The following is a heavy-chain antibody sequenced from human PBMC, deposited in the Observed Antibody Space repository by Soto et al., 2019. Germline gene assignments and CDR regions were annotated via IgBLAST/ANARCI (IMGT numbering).Heavy chain of an antibody. CDR3: ARDAYYYGSGSYYYSADAFDI. Sequence: GGSLRLSCAASGFTFSSYAMHWVRQAPGKGLEWVAVISYDGSNKYYADSVKGRFTISRDNSKNTLYLQMNSLRAEDTAAYYCARDAYYYGSGSYYYSADAFDIWGQGTMVTVSS. CDR2: ISYDGSNK. D-gene: IGHD3-10*01. J-gene: IGHJ3*02. CDR1: GFTFSSYA. V-gene: IGHV3-30-3*01.